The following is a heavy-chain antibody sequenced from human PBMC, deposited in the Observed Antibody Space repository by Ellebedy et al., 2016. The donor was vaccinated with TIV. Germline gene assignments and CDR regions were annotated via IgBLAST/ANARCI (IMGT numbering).Heavy chain of an antibody. CDR1: GGXXXSYX. CDR2: IYYSGST. V-gene: IGHV4-59*01. J-gene: IGHJ4*02. D-gene: IGHD1-14*01. CDR3: ARVRINNFDY. Sequence: MPSETLSLTCTVSGGXXXSYXXXWIXQPPGKGLEWIGYIYYSGSTNYNPSLKSRVTISVDTSKNQFSLKLSSVTAADTAMYYCARVRINNFDYWGQGTLVTVSS.